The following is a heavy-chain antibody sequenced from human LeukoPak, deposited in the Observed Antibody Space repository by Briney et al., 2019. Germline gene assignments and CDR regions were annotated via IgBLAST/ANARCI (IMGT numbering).Heavy chain of an antibody. CDR3: AELGITMIGGV. CDR2: ISSSSSYI. D-gene: IGHD3-10*02. J-gene: IGHJ6*04. Sequence: GGSLRLSCAASGFTFSSYSMSWVRQAPGKGLEWVSSISSSSSYIYYGDSVKGRFTISRDNAKNSLYLQMNSLRAEDTAVYYCAELGITMIGGVWGKGTTVTISS. V-gene: IGHV3-21*01. CDR1: GFTFSSYS.